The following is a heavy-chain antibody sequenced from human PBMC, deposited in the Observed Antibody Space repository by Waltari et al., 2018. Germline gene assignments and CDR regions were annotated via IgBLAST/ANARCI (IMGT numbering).Heavy chain of an antibody. CDR3: AVTTGGYDGMGV. J-gene: IGHJ6*02. D-gene: IGHD6-13*01. CDR1: GFSFSSFG. CDR2: IRYDGSEK. V-gene: IGHV3-33*01. Sequence: QVQLVESGGGVVKPGRSLRLSCAASGFSFSSFGMHWVRRAPGKGVEWVAIIRYDGSEKYYADSVKGRFTISRDNSKNTVDLQMNSLRAEDTAVYYCAVTTGGYDGMGVWGQGTTVTVSS.